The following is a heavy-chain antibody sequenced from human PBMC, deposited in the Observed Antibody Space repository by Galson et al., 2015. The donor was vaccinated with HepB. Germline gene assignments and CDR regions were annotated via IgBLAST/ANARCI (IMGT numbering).Heavy chain of an antibody. J-gene: IGHJ3*02. CDR1: GFSLSTSGVG. CDR3: AHEQDRSTYYYDRSGAFDI. CDR2: IYWDDDK. V-gene: IGHV2-5*02. D-gene: IGHD3-22*01. Sequence: PALVKPTQTLTLTCTFSGFSLSTSGVGVGWIRQPPGKALEWLALIYWDDDKRYSPSLKSRLTITKDTSKNQVVLTMTNMDPVDTATYYCAHEQDRSTYYYDRSGAFDIWGQGTMVTVSS.